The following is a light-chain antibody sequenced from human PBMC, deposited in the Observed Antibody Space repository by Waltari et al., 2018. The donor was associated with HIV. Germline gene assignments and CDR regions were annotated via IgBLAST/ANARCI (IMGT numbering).Light chain of an antibody. CDR1: QSVYNF. CDR3: QHFNSVPYT. CDR2: SVS. V-gene: IGKV1-8*01. Sequence: IQLTQSPSSLSASPGDRVVLTCRASQSVYNFLAWYQQKPGAAPRLLIYSVSSLQPGVPSRFSGSGSGTEFALTISSLQSEDFATYYCQHFNSVPYTFGQGTKVELK. J-gene: IGKJ2*01.